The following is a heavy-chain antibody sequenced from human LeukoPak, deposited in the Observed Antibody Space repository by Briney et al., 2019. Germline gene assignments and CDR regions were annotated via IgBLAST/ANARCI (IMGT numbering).Heavy chain of an antibody. J-gene: IGHJ4*02. V-gene: IGHV1-69*06. CDR1: GGTFSSYA. D-gene: IGHD1-26*01. CDR2: IIPIFGTA. CDR3: ARSRAWDLPYFDY. Sequence: SVKVSCKASGGTFSSYAISWVRQAPGQGLEWMGGIIPIFGTANYAQKFQGRVTITAHKSTSTAYMELRSLRSEDTAVYYCARSRAWDLPYFDYWGQGTLVTVSS.